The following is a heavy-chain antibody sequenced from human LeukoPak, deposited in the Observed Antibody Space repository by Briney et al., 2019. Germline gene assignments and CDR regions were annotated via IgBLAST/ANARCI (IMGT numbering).Heavy chain of an antibody. J-gene: IGHJ4*02. CDR3: AKDFLGGVVITPHFDY. CDR1: GFSFSSSG. Sequence: RGRSLRLSCAVSGFSFSSSGMHWVRQAPGKGMEWVEAISYEGSNKYYADSVKGRFTISRDNSKNTLYLQMNSLRAEDTAVYYCAKDFLGGVVITPHFDYWGQGTLVTVSS. V-gene: IGHV3-30*18. D-gene: IGHD3-3*01. CDR2: ISYEGSNK.